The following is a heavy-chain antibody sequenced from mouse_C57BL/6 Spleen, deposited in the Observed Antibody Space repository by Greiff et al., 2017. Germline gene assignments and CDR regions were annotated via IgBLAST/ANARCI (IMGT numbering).Heavy chain of an antibody. CDR1: GYTFTSYW. J-gene: IGHJ4*01. CDR3: ARRRGDGDFSSSMDY. V-gene: IGHV1-69*01. D-gene: IGHD1-2*01. CDR2: IDPSDSYT. Sequence: QVQLQQPGAELVMPGASVKLSCKASGYTFTSYWMHWVKQRPGQGLEWIGEIDPSDSYTNYNQKFKGKATLTVDKSSSTAYMQLSSLTSEDSAVYSCARRRGDGDFSSSMDYWGQGTSVTVSS.